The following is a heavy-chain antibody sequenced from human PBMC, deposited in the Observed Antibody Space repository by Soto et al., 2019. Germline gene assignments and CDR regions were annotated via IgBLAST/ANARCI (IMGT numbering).Heavy chain of an antibody. CDR3: ARGDGYTYGNNWFDP. Sequence: GASVKVSCKASGYTFTTYAMHWVRQAPGHRLEWLGWINPGNENTKYSQKFQGRVTLTRDTSANIAYMELSSLRSEDTAVYYCARGDGYTYGNNWFDPWGQGTLVTVS. J-gene: IGHJ5*02. CDR1: GYTFTTYA. V-gene: IGHV1-3*01. CDR2: INPGNENT. D-gene: IGHD5-12*01.